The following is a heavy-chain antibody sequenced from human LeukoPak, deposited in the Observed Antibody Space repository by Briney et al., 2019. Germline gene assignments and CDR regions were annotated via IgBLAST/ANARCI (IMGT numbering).Heavy chain of an antibody. CDR2: ISSSGSTI. D-gene: IGHD3-22*01. Sequence: GGSLRLSCAASGFALSAYYMTWIRQAPGKGLEWVSSISSSGSTIYYADSVKGRFTISRDNAKNSLYLQMNSLRAEDTAVYYCGRSAVAVTIVAFDIWGQGTMVTVSS. V-gene: IGHV3-11*01. J-gene: IGHJ3*02. CDR3: GRSAVAVTIVAFDI. CDR1: GFALSAYY.